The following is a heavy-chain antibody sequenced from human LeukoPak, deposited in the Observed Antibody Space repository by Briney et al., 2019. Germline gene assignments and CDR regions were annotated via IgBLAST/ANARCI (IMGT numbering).Heavy chain of an antibody. CDR2: TSGSGVNS. D-gene: IGHD5-12*01. CDR3: AKEYSGYDFDY. Sequence: GGSLRLSCQASGFTLRSYDMSWVGQAPGKGLEWVAATSGSGVNSYYADSVRGRFTISRDNSQNTLYLQMDSLRAEDTALYYCAKEYSGYDFDYWGQGTLVTVSS. CDR1: GFTLRSYD. J-gene: IGHJ4*02. V-gene: IGHV3-23*01.